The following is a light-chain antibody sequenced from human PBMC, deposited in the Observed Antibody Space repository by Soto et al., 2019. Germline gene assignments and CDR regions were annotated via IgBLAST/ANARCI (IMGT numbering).Light chain of an antibody. J-gene: IGKJ1*01. CDR3: QQFYDYCT. CDR1: QSISNW. CDR2: KAS. V-gene: IGKV1-5*03. Sequence: DIQMTQSPSTLSASVGDRVTITCRASQSISNWWAWYQQRPGKAPKLLIYKASSLESGVPSRFSGSGSGTEFALTISSLQPDDLATYYCQQFYDYCTFGQGTKVEIK.